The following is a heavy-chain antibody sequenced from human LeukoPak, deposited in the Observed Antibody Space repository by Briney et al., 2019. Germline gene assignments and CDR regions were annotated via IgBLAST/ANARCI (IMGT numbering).Heavy chain of an antibody. CDR2: ISYDGSNR. CDR1: EFTFSSYA. Sequence: PGRSLRLSCAASEFTFSSYAMNWVRQAPGKGLEWVAVISYDGSNRYYADSVKGRFTISRDNSKNTLYLQMNSLRAEDTAVYYCAKDLGGRVEYFQHWGQGTLVTVSS. CDR3: AKDLGGRVEYFQH. D-gene: IGHD3-16*01. J-gene: IGHJ1*01. V-gene: IGHV3-30*04.